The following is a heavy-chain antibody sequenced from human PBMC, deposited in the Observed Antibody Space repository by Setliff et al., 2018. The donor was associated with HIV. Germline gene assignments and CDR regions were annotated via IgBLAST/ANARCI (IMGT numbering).Heavy chain of an antibody. CDR2: INHSGSN. Sequence: SETLSLTCAVYGESLSPYYWSWIRQPPGKGLEWIGEINHSGSNNYNPSLKSRVTISVDTSKNQFSLKLSSVTAADTAVYYCARGPRYYDILTGPYYYYYYMDVWGKGTTVTVSS. CDR3: ARGPRYYDILTGPYYYYYYMDV. CDR1: GESLSPYY. V-gene: IGHV4-34*01. D-gene: IGHD3-9*01. J-gene: IGHJ6*03.